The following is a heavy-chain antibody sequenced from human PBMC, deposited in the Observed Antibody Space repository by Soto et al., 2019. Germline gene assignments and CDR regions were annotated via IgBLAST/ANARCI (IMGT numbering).Heavy chain of an antibody. Sequence: SETLPLTCTVSGGSISSGDYYWIWIRQPPGKGLEWIGYIYYSGSTYYNPSLKSRVTISVDTSKNQFSLKLSSVTAADTAVYYCARGDIVVVPAATPPDVWGQGTTVTVSS. J-gene: IGHJ6*02. CDR1: GGSISSGDYY. D-gene: IGHD2-2*01. CDR2: IYYSGST. CDR3: ARGDIVVVPAATPPDV. V-gene: IGHV4-30-4*01.